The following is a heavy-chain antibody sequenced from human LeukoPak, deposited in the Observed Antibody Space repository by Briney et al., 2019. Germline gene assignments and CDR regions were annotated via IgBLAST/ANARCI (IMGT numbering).Heavy chain of an antibody. CDR1: EFTFSRFW. J-gene: IGHJ4*02. V-gene: IGHV3-7*01. CDR2: INQDGGER. D-gene: IGHD6-13*01. CDR3: AKAHSSSWSFYFDY. Sequence: GGSLRLSCAASEFTFSRFWMSWVRQAPGEGLEWVANINQDGGERNYVDSVKGRFTISRDNSKNTLYLQMNSLRAEDTAVYYCAKAHSSSWSFYFDYWGQGTLVTVSS.